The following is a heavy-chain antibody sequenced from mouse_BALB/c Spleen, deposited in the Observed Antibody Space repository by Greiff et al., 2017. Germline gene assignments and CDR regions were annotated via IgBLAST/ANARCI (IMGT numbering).Heavy chain of an antibody. D-gene: IGHD1-2*01. V-gene: IGHV5-12-1*01. J-gene: IGHJ4*01. CDR2: ISSGGGST. Sequence: EVQGVESGGGLVKPGGSLQLSCAASGFAFSSYDMSWVRQTPEKRLEWVAYISSGGGSTYYPDTVKGRFTISRDNAKNTLYLQMSSLKSEDTAMYYCARQTTAHMDYWGQGTSVTVSS. CDR3: ARQTTAHMDY. CDR1: GFAFSSYD.